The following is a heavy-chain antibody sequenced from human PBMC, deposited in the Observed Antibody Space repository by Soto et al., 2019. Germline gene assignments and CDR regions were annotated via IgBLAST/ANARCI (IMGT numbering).Heavy chain of an antibody. CDR3: ARSHYSVISDFDD. V-gene: IGHV4-59*01. CDR1: GDSMSSYY. CDR2: IFYSGST. D-gene: IGHD3-10*02. Sequence: PSETLSLTCTVSGDSMSSYYWSWVRQPPGKGLEWIGYIFYSGSTKYNPSLQSRVTISVDTSKIQFFLKLRSVTAADTALYYCARSHYSVISDFDDWGVGTLVTLGS. J-gene: IGHJ4*02.